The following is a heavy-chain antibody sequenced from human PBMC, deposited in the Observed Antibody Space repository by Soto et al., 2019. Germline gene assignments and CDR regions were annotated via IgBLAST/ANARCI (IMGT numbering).Heavy chain of an antibody. D-gene: IGHD5-18*01. J-gene: IGHJ4*02. V-gene: IGHV4-59*01. CDR1: GGSISSYY. CDR3: ARADTAMPMYYFDY. CDR2: IYYSGST. Sequence: QVQLQESGPGLVKPSETLSLTCTVSGGSISSYYWSWIRQPPGKGLEWIGYIYYSGSTNYNPSLKSRVTISVDTSQNQFSLKLSSVTAADTAVYYCARADTAMPMYYFDYWGQGTLVTVSS.